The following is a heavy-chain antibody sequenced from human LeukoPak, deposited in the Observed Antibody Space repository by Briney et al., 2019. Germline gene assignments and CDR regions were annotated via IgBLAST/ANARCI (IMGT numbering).Heavy chain of an antibody. CDR3: AREGGSMVRGVRPFYY. CDR1: GYTFTGYY. CDR2: INPNSGGT. V-gene: IGHV1-2*04. D-gene: IGHD3-10*01. Sequence: ASVKVSCKASGYTFTGYYMHWVRQAPGQGLEWMGWINPNSGGTNYAQKFQGWVTMTRDTSISTAYMELSRLRSDDTAVHYCAREGGSMVRGVRPFYYWGQGTLVTVSS. J-gene: IGHJ4*02.